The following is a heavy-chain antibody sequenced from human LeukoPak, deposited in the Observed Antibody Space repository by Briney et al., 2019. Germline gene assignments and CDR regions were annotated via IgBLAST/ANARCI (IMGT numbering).Heavy chain of an antibody. CDR2: IVGSGGST. CDR1: GFAFSSYA. J-gene: IGHJ4*02. D-gene: IGHD6-19*01. Sequence: GGSLRLSCAASGFAFSSYAMYWVRQAPGKGLEWVSGIVGSGGSTYYADSVKGRFTISRDNSKNTVYVQMNSLRAEDTAVYYCAKTTAGYSSGRYPGWPVDYWGQGTLVTVSP. CDR3: AKTTAGYSSGRYPGWPVDY. V-gene: IGHV3-23*01.